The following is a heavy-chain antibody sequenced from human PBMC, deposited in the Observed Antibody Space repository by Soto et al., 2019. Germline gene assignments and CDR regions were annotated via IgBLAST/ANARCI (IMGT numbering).Heavy chain of an antibody. CDR1: GFIFSNNG. J-gene: IGHJ6*02. D-gene: IGHD7-27*01. CDR3: ARDLRQGASGATVYGMDV. V-gene: IGHV3-30*03. CDR2: VSHDGRKT. Sequence: QVQLVESGGGEVQPGTSLRLSCIASGFIFSNNGMHWDRQAPGKGLEWVALVSHDGRKTFYADSVKGRLTIYRDNSKNTVYLHMNNLRPEDTAVYRCARDLRQGASGATVYGMDVWGQGTTVTVSS.